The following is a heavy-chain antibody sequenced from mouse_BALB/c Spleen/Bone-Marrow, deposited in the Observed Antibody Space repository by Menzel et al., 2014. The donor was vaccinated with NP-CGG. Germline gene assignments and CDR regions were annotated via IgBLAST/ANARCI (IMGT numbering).Heavy chain of an antibody. CDR2: ISSGGSYT. Sequence: DVQLQESGGGLVKPGGSLKLSCAASGFTFSSYAMSWVRQTPEKRLEWVATISSGGSYTYYPDSVKGRFTISRDNAKNNLYLQMSSLRSEDTAMYYCARQITTVVADYWGQGTTLTVSS. CDR1: GFTFSSYA. V-gene: IGHV5-9-3*01. D-gene: IGHD1-1*01. CDR3: ARQITTVVADY. J-gene: IGHJ2*01.